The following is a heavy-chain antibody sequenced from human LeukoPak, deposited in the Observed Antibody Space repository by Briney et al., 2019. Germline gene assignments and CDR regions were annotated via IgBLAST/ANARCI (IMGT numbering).Heavy chain of an antibody. V-gene: IGHV3-23*01. Sequence: GQSLRLSCDASGFSINTYTMYWVRQAPGQGLEWVSGIRNSDGMTYYADSVRGRFTISTDNSKNTLYLQMNSLRAEDTALYYCAKGLERESRLDSWGQGTLVTVSS. CDR2: IRNSDGMT. CDR1: GFSINTYT. CDR3: AKGLERESRLDS. J-gene: IGHJ4*02. D-gene: IGHD1-1*01.